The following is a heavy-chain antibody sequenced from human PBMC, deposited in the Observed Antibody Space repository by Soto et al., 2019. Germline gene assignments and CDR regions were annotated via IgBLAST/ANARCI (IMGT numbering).Heavy chain of an antibody. CDR3: ATYSSPFDY. V-gene: IGHV3-23*01. Sequence: EVQLMESGGGLVQPGGSLRLSCAASEFSFSSYALNWVRQAPGKGLEWVSAISATGTTTYYADSVKGRFTISRDNSKKTLFLQMDSLSPEDTDVYYCATYSSPFDYWGQGTLVTVSS. CDR2: ISATGTTT. CDR1: EFSFSSYA. D-gene: IGHD6-13*01. J-gene: IGHJ4*02.